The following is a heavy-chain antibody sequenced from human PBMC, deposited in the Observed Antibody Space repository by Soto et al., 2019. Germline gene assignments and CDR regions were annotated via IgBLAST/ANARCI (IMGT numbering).Heavy chain of an antibody. CDR1: GFTFSSYG. CDR3: AKEWELLSRGPVHFDY. D-gene: IGHD1-26*01. J-gene: IGHJ4*02. Sequence: GGSLRLSCAASGFTFSSYGMHWVRQAPGKGLEWVAVISNDGSNKYYTDSVKGRFTISRDNSKNTLYLQMNSLRAEDTAVYYCAKEWELLSRGPVHFDYWGQGTLVTVSS. V-gene: IGHV3-30*18. CDR2: ISNDGSNK.